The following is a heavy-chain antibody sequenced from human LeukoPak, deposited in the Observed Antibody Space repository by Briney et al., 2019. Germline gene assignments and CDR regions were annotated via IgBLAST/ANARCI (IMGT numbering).Heavy chain of an antibody. J-gene: IGHJ3*02. CDR1: GFTFSSYA. V-gene: IGHV3-64*01. D-gene: IGHD3-22*01. CDR3: ARETPVYYYDSRGAFDI. Sequence: GGPLRLSCAASGFTFSSYAMHWVRQAPGKGLEYVSAISSNGGSTYYANSVKGRFTISRDNSKNTLYLQMGSLRAEDMAVYYCARETPVYYYDSRGAFDIWGQGTMVTVSS. CDR2: ISSNGGST.